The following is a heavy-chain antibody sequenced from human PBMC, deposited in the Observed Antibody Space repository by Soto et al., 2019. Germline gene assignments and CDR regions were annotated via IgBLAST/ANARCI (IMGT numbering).Heavy chain of an antibody. CDR2: IAPASGDT. V-gene: IGHV1-2*02. CDR3: GRARSGQLVVFY. Sequence: VKASSEACRDGLAGSYRRWARQAPGQGPEWMGEIAPASGDTRYAQKFQGRVTMTRDTSITTVYMELNNLSPDDTAVYYCGRARSGQLVVFYWGQGTPVTVSS. CDR1: RDGLAGSY. J-gene: IGHJ4*02. D-gene: IGHD3-10*01.